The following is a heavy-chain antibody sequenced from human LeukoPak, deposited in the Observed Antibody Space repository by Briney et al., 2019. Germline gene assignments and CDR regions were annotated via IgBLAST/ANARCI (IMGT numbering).Heavy chain of an antibody. V-gene: IGHV3-21*01. J-gene: IGHJ4*02. CDR3: ARQGKAVAGGFDS. D-gene: IGHD6-19*01. Sequence: GGSLRLSCAASGFTFSSYNMNWVRQAPGKGLERVSSISSSSSYIYYGDSVKGRFTISRDNAKNSLYLQMNSLRAEDTAVYYCARQGKAVAGGFDSWGQGTLVTVSS. CDR2: ISSSSSYI. CDR1: GFTFSSYN.